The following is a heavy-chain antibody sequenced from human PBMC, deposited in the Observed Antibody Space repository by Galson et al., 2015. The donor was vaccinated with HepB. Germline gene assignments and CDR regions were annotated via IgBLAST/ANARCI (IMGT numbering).Heavy chain of an antibody. D-gene: IGHD4-23*01. CDR1: GFTFSNYG. J-gene: IGHJ4*02. V-gene: IGHV3-30*18. Sequence: SLRLSCAASGFTFSNYGMHWVRQAPGKGLEWVAAISYDGSYKYYADSVKGRFTFSRDSSKNTLYLQMNGLRAEDTAVYYCAKDVEDYGGNSDGFDYWGQGTLVTVSS. CDR3: AKDVEDYGGNSDGFDY. CDR2: ISYDGSYK.